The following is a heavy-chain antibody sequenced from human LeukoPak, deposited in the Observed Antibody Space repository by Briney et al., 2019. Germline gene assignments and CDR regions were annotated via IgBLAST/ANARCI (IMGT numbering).Heavy chain of an antibody. CDR1: GGSISDYF. V-gene: IGHV4-59*08. D-gene: IGHD6-13*01. J-gene: IGHJ4*02. CDR3: ASSIAAAGTRPFDY. CDR2: IYYSGST. Sequence: SETLSLTCTVSGGSISDYFWSWIRQSPGGGLEWIGYIYYSGSTNYNPSLKSRVTIPLDTSKNQFSLKLSSVTAADTAPYYCASSIAAAGTRPFDYWGQGILVTVSS.